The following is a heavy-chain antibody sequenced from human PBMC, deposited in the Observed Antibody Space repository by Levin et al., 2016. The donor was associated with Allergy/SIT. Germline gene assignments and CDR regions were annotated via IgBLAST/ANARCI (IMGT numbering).Heavy chain of an antibody. V-gene: IGHV1-18*01. CDR2: ISAYNGNT. Sequence: ASVKVSCKASGYTFTSYGISWVRQAPGQGLEWMGWISAYNGNTNYAQKLQGRVTMTTDTSTSTAYMELRSLRSDDTAVYYCLIYSSGYYYFDYWGQGTLVTVSS. D-gene: IGHD3-22*01. CDR1: GYTFTSYG. J-gene: IGHJ4*02. CDR3: LIYSSGYYYFDY.